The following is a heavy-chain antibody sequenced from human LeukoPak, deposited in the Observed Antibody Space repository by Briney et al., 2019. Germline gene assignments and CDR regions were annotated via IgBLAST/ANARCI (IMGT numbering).Heavy chain of an antibody. CDR2: INPNSGGT. D-gene: IGHD4-23*01. CDR3: ARDATTVDFKDSGWFDP. V-gene: IGHV1-2*02. Sequence: ASVKVSCKASGYTFTGYYMHWVRQAPGQGLEWMGWINPNSGGTNYAQKFQGRVTMTRDTSISTAYMELSRLRSDDTAVYYCARDATTVDFKDSGWFDPWGQGTLVTVSS. J-gene: IGHJ5*02. CDR1: GYTFTGYY.